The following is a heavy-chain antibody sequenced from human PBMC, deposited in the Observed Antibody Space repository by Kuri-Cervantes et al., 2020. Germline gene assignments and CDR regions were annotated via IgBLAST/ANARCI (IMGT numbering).Heavy chain of an antibody. D-gene: IGHD3-16*02. CDR2: IKNDGSNT. CDR3: ARDSGELSLDY. CDR1: GFTFSTFY. Sequence: AGCRRPACAACGFTFSTFYIHWVRQAPGKGLVWVSVIKNDGSNTLYADSVKGRFTISRDGAKNTVFLQMNSLRAEDTAVYYCARDSGELSLDYWGQGTLVTVSS. V-gene: IGHV3-74*01. J-gene: IGHJ4*02.